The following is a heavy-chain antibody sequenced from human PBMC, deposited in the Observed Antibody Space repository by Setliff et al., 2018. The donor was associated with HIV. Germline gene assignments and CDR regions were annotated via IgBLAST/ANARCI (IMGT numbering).Heavy chain of an antibody. CDR1: GFTFSDHY. Sequence: GESLKISCAASGFTFSDHYMSWIRQAPGKGLEWVSYISGGSTSHMNYADSVKGRFTISRGNAKNSLYLQMNSLRAEDTAVYYCARYKWNNWIFGWFDPWGQGTQVTVSS. CDR2: ISGGSTSHM. CDR3: ARYKWNNWIFGWFDP. V-gene: IGHV3-11*06. J-gene: IGHJ5*02. D-gene: IGHD1-20*01.